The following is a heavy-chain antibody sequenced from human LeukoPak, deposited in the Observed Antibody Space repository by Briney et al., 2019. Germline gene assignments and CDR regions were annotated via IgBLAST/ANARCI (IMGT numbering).Heavy chain of an antibody. Sequence: GGSLRLSCAASGFIFSNYGMHWVRQAPGKGLEWVAVVSYDGSNKYYADSVKGRFTISRDNSKNTLYLQMNSLRAEDTAVYYCARDGPLYYYDSSGYTETMDVWGKGTTVTVSS. CDR3: ARDGPLYYYDSSGYTETMDV. D-gene: IGHD3-22*01. J-gene: IGHJ6*04. CDR1: GFIFSNYG. V-gene: IGHV3-30*03. CDR2: VSYDGSNK.